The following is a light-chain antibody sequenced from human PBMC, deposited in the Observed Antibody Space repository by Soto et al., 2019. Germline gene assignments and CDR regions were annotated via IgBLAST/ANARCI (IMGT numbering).Light chain of an antibody. Sequence: DIQMTQSPTSLSASVGDSVTITCQASQDISNYLSWYQHKAVKAPKLLIYGASNLETGVPSRFSGTGSGTDFTFTIRSLQPEDIATYYCQQYDNIPVTFGQGTRLEIK. CDR1: QDISNY. V-gene: IGKV1-33*01. CDR2: GAS. J-gene: IGKJ5*01. CDR3: QQYDNIPVT.